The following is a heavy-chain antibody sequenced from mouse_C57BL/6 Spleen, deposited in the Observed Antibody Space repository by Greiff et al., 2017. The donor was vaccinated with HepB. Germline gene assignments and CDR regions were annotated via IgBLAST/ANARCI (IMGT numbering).Heavy chain of an antibody. Sequence: EVQLVESGGGLVQPGGSLKLSCAASGFTFSDYYMYWVRQTPEKRLEWVAYISNGGGSTYYPDTVKGRFTISRDNAKNTLYLQMSRLKSEDTAMYYCARDRDYYGSSSLDYWGQGTTLTVSS. CDR1: GFTFSDYY. J-gene: IGHJ2*01. D-gene: IGHD1-1*01. CDR3: ARDRDYYGSSSLDY. CDR2: ISNGGGST. V-gene: IGHV5-12*01.